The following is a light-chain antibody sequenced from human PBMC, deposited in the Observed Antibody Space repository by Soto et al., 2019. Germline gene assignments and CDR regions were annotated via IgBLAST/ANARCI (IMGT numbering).Light chain of an antibody. Sequence: DVQVTQSPSSLSASVGDRVTITCRASQDIRTNLNWYQQKPGQAPQRLIYGASTLQGGVPPRFGGSGSGTEFTLTITSLQPEDFVTYFCLPHHDQTYTFGQGTKVDVK. CDR2: GAS. CDR1: QDIRTN. J-gene: IGKJ2*01. V-gene: IGKV1-17*01. CDR3: LPHHDQTYT.